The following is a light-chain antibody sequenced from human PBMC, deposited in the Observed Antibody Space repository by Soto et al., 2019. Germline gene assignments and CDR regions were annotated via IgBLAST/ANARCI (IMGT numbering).Light chain of an antibody. J-gene: IGLJ1*01. CDR1: SSDIVSYNY. Sequence: SALTQPASMSGSPGQSITISCTGSSSDIVSYNYVSWYQNNPGKAPKIYDVTTRPSGISNRFSGSKSGHTASLTISGRQAEDGADYYCASYVSSSDVFVFGPGNKLTVL. CDR3: ASYVSSSDVFV. V-gene: IGLV2-14*03. CDR2: DVT.